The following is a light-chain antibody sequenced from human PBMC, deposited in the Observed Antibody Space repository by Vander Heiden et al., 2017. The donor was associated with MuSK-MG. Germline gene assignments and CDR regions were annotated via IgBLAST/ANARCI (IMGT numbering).Light chain of an antibody. V-gene: IGLV2-14*03. CDR1: SSDVGGYNY. CDR3: TSYTTSSNRVM. J-gene: IGLJ3*02. Sequence: QSALTQPASASGSPGQSITISCTGTSSDVGGYNYVSWYPQHPGKAPKLMIYDVSNRPSGVADRFSGSKYGNTASLTIAAFQAEDEATYYCTSYTTSSNRVMFGGGTKLTVL. CDR2: DVS.